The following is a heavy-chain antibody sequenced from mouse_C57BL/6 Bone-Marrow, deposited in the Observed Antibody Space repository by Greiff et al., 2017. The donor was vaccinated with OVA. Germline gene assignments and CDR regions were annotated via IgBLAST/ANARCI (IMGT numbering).Heavy chain of an antibody. CDR3: SRYVYWYFDV. Sequence: QVQLQQSGPGLVQPSQSLSITCTVSGFSLTSYGVHWVRQSPGKGLEWLGVIWSGGSTDYNAAFISRLSISKNNSKSQFFFKMNRLQADDSAIYYCSRYVYWYFDVWGTGTTVTVSS. V-gene: IGHV2-2*01. CDR2: IWSGGST. CDR1: GFSLTSYG. J-gene: IGHJ1*03.